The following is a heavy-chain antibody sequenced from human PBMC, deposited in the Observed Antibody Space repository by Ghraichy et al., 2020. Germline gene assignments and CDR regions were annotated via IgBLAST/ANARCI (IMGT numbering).Heavy chain of an antibody. CDR2: IGGSSGNT. CDR3: AKDRGPSGSFDY. D-gene: IGHD6-19*01. V-gene: IGHV3-23*01. CDR1: GFTFSSYA. J-gene: IGHJ4*02. Sequence: SLRLSCAASGFTFSSYAMSWVRQAPGKGLEWVSAIGGSSGNTYYTDSVKGRFTISRDNTKNTLHLQMNSLRAEDTALYYCAKDRGPSGSFDYWGRGTLVTVSS.